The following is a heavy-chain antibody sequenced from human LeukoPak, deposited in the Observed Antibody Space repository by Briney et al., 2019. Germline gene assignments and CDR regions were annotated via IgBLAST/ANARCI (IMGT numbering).Heavy chain of an antibody. V-gene: IGHV3-64*02. J-gene: IGHJ4*02. CDR1: GFTLSTYG. Sequence: PGGCLRLSCAVHGFTLSTYGSAWGRQVRGKGLEYVSSSNNNGDSIYYADSVKGRFTTSRDNSTNPWYLQMGSLTAEYVAVSYCARSGHCSSTSCSGDFWGQGTLVTVSS. CDR2: SNNNGDSI. CDR3: ARSGHCSSTSCSGDF. D-gene: IGHD2-2*01.